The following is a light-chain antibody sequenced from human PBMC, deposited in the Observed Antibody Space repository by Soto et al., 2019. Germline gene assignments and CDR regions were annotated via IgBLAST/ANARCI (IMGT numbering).Light chain of an antibody. J-gene: IGKJ1*01. V-gene: IGKV3D-20*01. CDR2: DTS. CDR3: QQYGSSPTT. Sequence: EIVLTQSPATLSLSPGERVTLSCGASQSVSSYYLAWYQQKPGLAPRLLIYDTSSRATGIPDRFSGSGSGTDFTLTISRLEPEDFAVYYCQQYGSSPTTFGHGTKVDIK. CDR1: QSVSSYY.